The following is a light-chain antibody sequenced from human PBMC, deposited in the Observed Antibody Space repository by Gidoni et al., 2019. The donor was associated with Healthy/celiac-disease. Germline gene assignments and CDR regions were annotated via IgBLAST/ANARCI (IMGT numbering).Light chain of an antibody. J-gene: IGLJ2*01. Sequence: SYALTQPPSVSVSPGRTASITCSGDKLGDKYVCWYQQKPGQSPVLVIYQDSKRPSGIPERFSGSNSGNTATLTISGTQAMDEADYYCQAWDSSVVFGGGTKLTVL. CDR1: KLGDKY. V-gene: IGLV3-1*01. CDR3: QAWDSSVV. CDR2: QDS.